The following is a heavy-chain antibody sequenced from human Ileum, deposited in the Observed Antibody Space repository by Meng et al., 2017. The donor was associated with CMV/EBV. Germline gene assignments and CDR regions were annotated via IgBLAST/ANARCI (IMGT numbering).Heavy chain of an antibody. V-gene: IGHV1-2*02. D-gene: IGHD1-26*01. Sequence: CKDSGYTFTDYYMHWVRQAPGQGLEWMGWINPNSGGSNYAQKFQGRVTMTRDTSITTTYMDLSRLRSDDTAVYFCARSNSGSYGEDYWGQGTLVTVSS. J-gene: IGHJ4*02. CDR2: INPNSGGS. CDR3: ARSNSGSYGEDY. CDR1: GYTFTDYY.